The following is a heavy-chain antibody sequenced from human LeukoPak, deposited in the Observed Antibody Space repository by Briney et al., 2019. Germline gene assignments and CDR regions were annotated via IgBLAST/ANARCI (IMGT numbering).Heavy chain of an antibody. Sequence: GALRLSCATSGFTFSSYSMNWVRQAPGKGLEWASAISGSGGSTYYADSVKGRFTISRDNSKNTLYLQMNSLRAEDTAVYYCAKDLLISRIAAAGPFDYWGQGTLVTVSS. J-gene: IGHJ4*02. CDR1: GFTFSSYS. D-gene: IGHD6-13*01. V-gene: IGHV3-23*01. CDR3: AKDLLISRIAAAGPFDY. CDR2: ISGSGGST.